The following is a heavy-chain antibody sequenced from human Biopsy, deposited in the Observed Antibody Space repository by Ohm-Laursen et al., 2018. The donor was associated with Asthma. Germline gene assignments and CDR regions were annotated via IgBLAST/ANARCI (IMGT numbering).Heavy chain of an antibody. CDR1: GFTVSSDY. D-gene: IGHD2-8*02. CDR2: IYGGGTS. J-gene: IGHJ4*02. V-gene: IGHV3-53*01. CDR3: ERGDTGGWSQYYFDY. Sequence: SLRLSCPASGFTVSSDYIVWVRQAPGKGLEWVSVIYGGGTSHTADSVRGEFTISRDYSKNTLYLQMQSLRTEDTAVYYCERGDTGGWSQYYFDYWGQGTLVTVSS.